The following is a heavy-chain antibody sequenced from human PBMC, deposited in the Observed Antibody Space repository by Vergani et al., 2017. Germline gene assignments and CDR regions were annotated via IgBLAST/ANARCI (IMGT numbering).Heavy chain of an antibody. CDR1: GYTLTELS. V-gene: IGHV1-24*01. Sequence: QVQLVQSGAEVKKPGASVKVSCKVSGYTLTELSMHWVRQAPGKGLEWMGGFDPEDGETIYAQKFQGRVTMTEDTSTDTAYMELSSLRSEDTAVYYCAKDRDLGYCSGGSCQKGFDYWGQGTLVTVSS. D-gene: IGHD2-15*01. J-gene: IGHJ4*02. CDR2: FDPEDGET. CDR3: AKDRDLGYCSGGSCQKGFDY.